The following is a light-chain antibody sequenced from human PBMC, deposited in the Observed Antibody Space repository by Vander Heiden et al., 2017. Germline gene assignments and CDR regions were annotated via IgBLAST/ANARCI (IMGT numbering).Light chain of an antibody. CDR3: QSYDGSLSGSGV. CDR1: SSNIGAGYD. CDR2: ANN. V-gene: IGLV1-40*01. J-gene: IGLJ2*01. Sequence: QSVLTQPPSVSGAPGQRGTISCTGSSSNIGAGYDVHWYQQYPGTAPKLLIYANNNRPSGVPDRFSVSKSDTSASLAITGLQAEDEADYYCQSYDGSLSGSGVFGGGTKLTVL.